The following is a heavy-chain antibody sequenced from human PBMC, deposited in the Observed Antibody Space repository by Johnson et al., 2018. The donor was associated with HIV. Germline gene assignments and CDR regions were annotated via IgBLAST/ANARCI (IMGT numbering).Heavy chain of an antibody. J-gene: IGHJ3*02. CDR2: IKQDGSEK. CDR3: ARVQIISGFNWHYYESSIDSVDI. D-gene: IGHD3-22*01. V-gene: IGHV3-7*01. CDR1: GFTFRSYW. Sequence: VQLVESGGGLVQPGGSLRLSCAASGFTFRSYWMSWVRQAPGKGLEWVANIKQDGSEKYYVDSVKGRFTISRDNPKNSLYLRMNSLRAEDTAVYCCARVQIISGFNWHYYESSIDSVDIWGQGTMVTVSS.